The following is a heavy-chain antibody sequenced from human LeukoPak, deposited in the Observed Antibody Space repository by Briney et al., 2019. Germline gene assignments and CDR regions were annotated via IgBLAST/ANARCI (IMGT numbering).Heavy chain of an antibody. CDR1: GFTFSSYG. CDR3: ARDVPFSSGWRIDWFDP. V-gene: IGHV3-30*02. Sequence: GGPLRLSCAASGFTFSSYGMHWVRQAPGKGLEWVAFIRYDGSNKYYADSVKGRFTISRDNAKNTLYLQMNSLRAEDTAVYYFARDVPFSSGWRIDWFDPWGQGTLVAVSS. D-gene: IGHD6-19*01. CDR2: IRYDGSNK. J-gene: IGHJ5*02.